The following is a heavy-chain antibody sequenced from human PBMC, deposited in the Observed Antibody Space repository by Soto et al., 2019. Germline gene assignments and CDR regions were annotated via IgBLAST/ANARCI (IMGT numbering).Heavy chain of an antibody. V-gene: IGHV5-10-1*03. CDR2: IDPSDSYI. CDR1: GYSFPSYW. Sequence: EVQLVQSGAEVKKPGESLKISCQGSGYSFPSYWISWVRQMPGKGLQWMGRIDPSDSYINYSPSFEGHVNISIDKSINTAYLQWSSLKASDTAIYYCARHGQLALVDQWGQGTLVTVSS. J-gene: IGHJ5*02. D-gene: IGHD6-6*01. CDR3: ARHGQLALVDQ.